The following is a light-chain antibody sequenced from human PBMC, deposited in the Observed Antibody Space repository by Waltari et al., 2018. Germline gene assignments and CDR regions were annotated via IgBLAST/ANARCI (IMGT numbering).Light chain of an antibody. Sequence: EIVMTQSPVTLSVSPGERSTPSCRASQSVGTKLAWYQQKPGQAPRLLIYGASTRATGIAARFSGSGSGTEFTLTISSLQSEDFAIYYCQQYNLWPWTFDQGTKVDIK. CDR2: GAS. CDR1: QSVGTK. J-gene: IGKJ1*01. V-gene: IGKV3-15*01. CDR3: QQYNLWPWT.